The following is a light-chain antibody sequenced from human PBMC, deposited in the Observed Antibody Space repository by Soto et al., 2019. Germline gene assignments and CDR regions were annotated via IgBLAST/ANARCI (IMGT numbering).Light chain of an antibody. CDR3: SSFTSSFTMR. CDR1: SSDVGDYKY. J-gene: IGLJ2*01. Sequence: QSVLTQPASVSGSPGQSITISCTGTSSDVGDYKYVSWYQQHPGKAPKLMIYEVSNRPSGVSNRFSGSKSGNTASLTISGLQAEDEADYYCSSFTSSFTMRFGGGTKLTVL. CDR2: EVS. V-gene: IGLV2-14*03.